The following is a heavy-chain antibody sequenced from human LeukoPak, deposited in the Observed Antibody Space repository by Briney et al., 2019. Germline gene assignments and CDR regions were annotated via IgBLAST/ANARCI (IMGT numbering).Heavy chain of an antibody. CDR3: AKYGPQDSGSSHFDY. J-gene: IGHJ4*02. D-gene: IGHD1-26*01. CDR1: GFSFSSYW. CDR2: INGDGSRT. Sequence: PGGSLRLSCAASGFSFSSYWMHWVRQAPGKGLVWVSRINGDGSRTYYADSVKGRFTTSRDNSKNTLFLQMNSLRAEDTAIYYCAKYGPQDSGSSHFDYWGQGALVTVSS. V-gene: IGHV3-74*01.